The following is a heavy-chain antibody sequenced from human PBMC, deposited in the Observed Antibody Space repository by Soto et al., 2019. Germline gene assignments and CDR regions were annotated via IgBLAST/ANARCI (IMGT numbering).Heavy chain of an antibody. Sequence: GGSLRLSCAASGFTFSSYAMHWVRQAPGKGLEWVAVISYDGSNKYYADSVKGRFTISRDNSKNTLYLQMNSLRAEDTAVYYCARKYYYDSSGYYYYYGMDVWGQGTTVTVSS. D-gene: IGHD3-22*01. CDR1: GFTFSSYA. CDR3: ARKYYYDSSGYYYYYGMDV. V-gene: IGHV3-30-3*01. J-gene: IGHJ6*02. CDR2: ISYDGSNK.